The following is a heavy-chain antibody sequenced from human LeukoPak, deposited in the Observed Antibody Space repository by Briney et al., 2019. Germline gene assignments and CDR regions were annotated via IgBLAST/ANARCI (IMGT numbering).Heavy chain of an antibody. CDR2: IYYSGST. Sequence: SETLSLTCTVSGGSISSYYWSWIRQPPGKGLEWIGYIYYSGSTNYNPSLKSRVTISVDTSKNQFSLKLSSVTAADTAVYYCARDLGYDILTGYYDYWGQGTLVTVSS. J-gene: IGHJ4*02. CDR3: ARDLGYDILTGYYDY. V-gene: IGHV4-59*12. D-gene: IGHD3-9*01. CDR1: GGSISSYY.